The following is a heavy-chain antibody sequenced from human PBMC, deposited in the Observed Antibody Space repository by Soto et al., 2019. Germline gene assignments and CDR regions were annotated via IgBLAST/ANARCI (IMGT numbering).Heavy chain of an antibody. Sequence: PGRSLRLSCAASGFTFSAYEMHWVRQAPGQGLEWVSYISKSGGTTYYADSVKGRFTISRDDAKNSVYLQMSSLRPEDMAVYKCVREGHYYFDYWGQGALVTVSS. V-gene: IGHV3-48*03. CDR3: VREGHYYFDY. CDR1: GFTFSAYE. J-gene: IGHJ4*02. CDR2: ISKSGGTT.